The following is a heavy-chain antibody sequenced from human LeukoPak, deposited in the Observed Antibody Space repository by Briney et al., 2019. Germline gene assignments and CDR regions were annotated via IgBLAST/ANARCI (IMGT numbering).Heavy chain of an antibody. CDR3: ARDYYDSSGSGCFDI. CDR1: GYSFSGYY. D-gene: IGHD3-22*01. CDR2: INPNSGDT. V-gene: IGHV1-2*02. J-gene: IGHJ3*02. Sequence: GASVKVSCKTSGYSFSGYYMHWVRQAPGQGLEWIGWINPNSGDTNYAQRFQGRVTMTRDTSISTVYMELSGLRSDDTAVFYCARDYYDSSGSGCFDIWGQGTMVTVSS.